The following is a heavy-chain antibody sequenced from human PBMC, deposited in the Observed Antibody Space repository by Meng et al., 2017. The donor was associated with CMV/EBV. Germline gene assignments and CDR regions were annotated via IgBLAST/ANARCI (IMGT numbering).Heavy chain of an antibody. CDR2: ISAYNGNT. Sequence: ASGKVSCKASGYTFTSYGISWVRQAPGQGLEWMGWISAYNGNTNYAQKLQGRVTMTTDTSTSTAYMELRSLRSDDTAVYYCAREGQLEWFRISSYGMDVWGQGTTVTVSS. D-gene: IGHD3-3*01. J-gene: IGHJ6*02. CDR1: GYTFTSYG. CDR3: AREGQLEWFRISSYGMDV. V-gene: IGHV1-18*01.